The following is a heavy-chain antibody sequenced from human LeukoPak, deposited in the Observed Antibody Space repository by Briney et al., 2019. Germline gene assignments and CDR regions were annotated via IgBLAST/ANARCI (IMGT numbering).Heavy chain of an antibody. Sequence: PGGSLRLSCAASGLTLSNYCMTWVRQGPGKGLEWVATIKRDGVETYYVDSVRGRFTISRDNAENSVYLRMNNLRDEDTAVYYCTRGGRNTNYYWYYWGQGTLVTVSS. J-gene: IGHJ4*02. V-gene: IGHV3-7*01. CDR2: IKRDGVET. CDR1: GLTLSNYC. CDR3: TRGGRNTNYYWYY. D-gene: IGHD2-8*01.